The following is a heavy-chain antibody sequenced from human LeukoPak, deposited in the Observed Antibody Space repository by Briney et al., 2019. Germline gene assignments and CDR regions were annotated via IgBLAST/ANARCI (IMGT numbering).Heavy chain of an antibody. CDR1: GGSISSYY. D-gene: IGHD3-16*02. Sequence: PSETLSLTCTVSGGSISSYYWSWIRQPAGKGLEWIGRIYTSGSTNYNPSLKSRVTMSVDTSKNQFSLKLSSVTAADTAVYYCVTPYVWGSYRNDAFDIWGQGTMVTVSS. CDR3: VTPYVWGSYRNDAFDI. CDR2: IYTSGST. J-gene: IGHJ3*02. V-gene: IGHV4-4*07.